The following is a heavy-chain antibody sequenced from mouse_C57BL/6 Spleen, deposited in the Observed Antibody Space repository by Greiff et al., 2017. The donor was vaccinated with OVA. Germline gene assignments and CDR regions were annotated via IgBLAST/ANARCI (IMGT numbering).Heavy chain of an antibody. V-gene: IGHV3-6*01. CDR3: AESSSYDWFAY. CDR2: ISYDGSN. D-gene: IGHD1-1*01. Sequence: DVQLQESGPGLVKPSQSLSLTCSVTGYSITSGYYWNWIRQFPGNKLEWMGYISYDGSNNYNPSLKNRISITRDTSKNQFFLKLNSVTTEDTATYYCAESSSYDWFAYWGQGTLVTVSA. CDR1: GYSITSGYY. J-gene: IGHJ3*01.